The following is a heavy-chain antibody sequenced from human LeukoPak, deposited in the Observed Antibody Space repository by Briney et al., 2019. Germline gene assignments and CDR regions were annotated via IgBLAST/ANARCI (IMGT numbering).Heavy chain of an antibody. J-gene: IGHJ4*02. V-gene: IGHV3-21*06. CDR2: ISTSSSYI. Sequence: GGSLRLSCAASGFTFSSYSMNWVRQAPGKGLEWVSFISTSSSYIHNADSVKGRFTISRDNAKNSLSLQMNSLRAEDTAVYYCARRDHGDYGEEYWGQGTLVTVSS. CDR3: ARRDHGDYGEEY. D-gene: IGHD4-17*01. CDR1: GFTFSSYS.